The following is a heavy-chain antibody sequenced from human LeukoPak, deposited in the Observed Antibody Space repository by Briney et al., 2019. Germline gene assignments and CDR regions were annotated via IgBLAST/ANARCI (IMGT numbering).Heavy chain of an antibody. D-gene: IGHD6-19*01. CDR2: ISGSDGHT. CDR1: GFTFNSYA. Sequence: GGSLRLSCAASGFTFNSYAMSWVRQAPGKGLEWVSGISGSDGHTYYADSVKGRFTISRDNSKNTLYLQMNSLRAEDTAVYYCARGIAVAGIIDYWGQGTLVTVSS. CDR3: ARGIAVAGIIDY. V-gene: IGHV3-23*01. J-gene: IGHJ4*02.